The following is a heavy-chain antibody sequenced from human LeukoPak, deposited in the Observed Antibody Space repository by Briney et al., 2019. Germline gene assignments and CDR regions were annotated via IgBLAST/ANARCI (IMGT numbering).Heavy chain of an antibody. V-gene: IGHV4-34*01. D-gene: IGHD4-11*01. J-gene: IGHJ6*02. CDR3: ARVYINYYGMDV. CDR1: GGSFSGYY. CDR2: INHSGST. Sequence: SETLSLTCAVYGGSFSGYYWSWIRQPPGKGLEWIGEINHSGSTNYNPSLKSRVTISVDTSKNQFSLKLSSVTAADTAVYYCARVYINYYGMDVWGQGTTVTVSS.